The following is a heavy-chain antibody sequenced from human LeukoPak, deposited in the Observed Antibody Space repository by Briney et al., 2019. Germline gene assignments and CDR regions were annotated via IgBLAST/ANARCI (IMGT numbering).Heavy chain of an antibody. J-gene: IGHJ4*02. CDR2: INPDSGGT. CDR1: GYTFTGYY. V-gene: IGHV1-2*02. CDR3: ARVASAVYSDY. Sequence: GASVKVSCKASGYTFTGYYIYWVRQAPGQGLEWMGWINPDSGGTNYAQNFQGRVTMTRDTSISTAYMELNRLRSDDTAVFYCARVASAVYSDYWGQGTLVTVSS.